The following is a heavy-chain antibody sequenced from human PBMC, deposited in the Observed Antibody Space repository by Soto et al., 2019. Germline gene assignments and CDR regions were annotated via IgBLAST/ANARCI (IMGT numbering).Heavy chain of an antibody. J-gene: IGHJ4*02. CDR2: IYYSGST. CDR1: GGSISRYY. Sequence: HVQLQESGPGLVKPSETRSLTCIVSGGSISRYYWSWIRQPPGKGLESIGYIYYSGSTNYNPSLNSPVTISVGSSKSEFALKLSSVTAADTAVYYCARGGSGSYYCDYSGQGTLVTVSS. D-gene: IGHD1-26*01. V-gene: IGHV4-59*01. CDR3: ARGGSGSYYCDY.